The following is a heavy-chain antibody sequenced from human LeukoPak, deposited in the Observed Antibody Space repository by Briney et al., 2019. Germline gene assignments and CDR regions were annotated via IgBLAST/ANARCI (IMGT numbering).Heavy chain of an antibody. D-gene: IGHD3-22*01. CDR2: IYYSGST. CDR1: GGSISGYY. J-gene: IGHJ4*02. CDR3: ARGSYYYDSSRTPGRFDY. V-gene: IGHV4-59*01. Sequence: PSETLSLTCTVSGGSISGYYWSWIRQPPGKGLEWIGYIYYSGSTNYNPSLKSRVTISVDTSKNQFSLKLSSVTAADTAVYYCARGSYYYDSSRTPGRFDYWGQGTLVTVSS.